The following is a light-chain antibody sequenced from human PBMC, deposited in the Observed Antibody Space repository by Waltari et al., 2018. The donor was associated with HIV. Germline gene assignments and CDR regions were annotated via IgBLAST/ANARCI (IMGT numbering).Light chain of an antibody. CDR3: VGWDSRLRGYV. CDR2: KDT. V-gene: IGLV1-47*01. J-gene: IGLJ1*01. Sequence: QSVLTQSPSASGAPGPRVTISCSGSSSTIENDNVYWYQQFPGAAPKLLIYKDTQRPSGVPDRFTGSKSGTSASLAIGGLRSDDEADYYCVGWDSRLRGYVFGAGTKVTVL. CDR1: SSTIENDN.